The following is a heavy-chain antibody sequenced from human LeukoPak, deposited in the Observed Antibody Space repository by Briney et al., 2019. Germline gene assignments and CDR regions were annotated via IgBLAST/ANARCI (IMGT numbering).Heavy chain of an antibody. CDR2: ISYDGSNK. J-gene: IGHJ4*02. CDR1: GFTFSSYA. Sequence: GGSLRLSCAAPGFTFSSYAMHWVRQAPGKGLEWVAVISYDGSNKYYADSVKGRFTISRDNSKNTLYLQMNSLRAEDTAVYYCARGQGYSGYDFYYWGQGTLVTVSS. V-gene: IGHV3-30-3*01. D-gene: IGHD5-12*01. CDR3: ARGQGYSGYDFYY.